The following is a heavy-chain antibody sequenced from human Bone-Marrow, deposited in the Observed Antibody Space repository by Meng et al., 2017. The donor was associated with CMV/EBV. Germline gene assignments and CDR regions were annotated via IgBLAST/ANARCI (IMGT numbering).Heavy chain of an antibody. V-gene: IGHV3-9*01. CDR3: ARQDSSSWYYYFDH. J-gene: IGHJ4*02. CDR2: ISWNGNDI. D-gene: IGHD6-13*01. Sequence: GGSLRLSCAASGFTVDDYAMGWVRQAPGKGLEWVSGISWNGNDIGYADSVRGRFTISRDNAKTSLYLQMNSLRTEDTAFYYCARQDSSSWYYYFDHWGQRTLVTVSS. CDR1: GFTVDDYA.